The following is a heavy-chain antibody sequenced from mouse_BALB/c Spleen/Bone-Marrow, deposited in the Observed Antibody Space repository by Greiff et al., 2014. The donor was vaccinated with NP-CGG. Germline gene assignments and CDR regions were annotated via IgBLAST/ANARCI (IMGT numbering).Heavy chain of an antibody. V-gene: IGHV4-1*02. J-gene: IGHJ4*01. CDR2: TNPDSSTI. Sequence: EVKLVESGGGLVQPGGSLKLSCAASGFDFSRYWMSWVRQAPGKGLEWIGETNPDSSTINHTPSLKDKFIISRDNAKNTLYLQMSKVRSEDTALYYCARPRYPHYAMDYWGQGTSVTVSS. CDR3: ARPRYPHYAMDY. CDR1: GFDFSRYW. D-gene: IGHD1-1*01.